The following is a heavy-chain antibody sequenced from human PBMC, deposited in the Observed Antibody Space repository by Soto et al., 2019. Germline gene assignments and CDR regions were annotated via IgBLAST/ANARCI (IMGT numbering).Heavy chain of an antibody. CDR2: IDWDDDK. J-gene: IGHJ5*02. Sequence: SGPTLVIPRQTLTLTGTFSVFSLSTSGVCVSWIRQPPGKALEWLALIDWDDDKYYSTSLKTRLTISKDTSKNQVVLTMTNMDPVVTATYYCARGCPFRWWFDPWGKGALVTVSS. CDR3: ARGCPFRWWFDP. CDR1: VFSLSTSGVC. D-gene: IGHD2-15*01. V-gene: IGHV2-70*01.